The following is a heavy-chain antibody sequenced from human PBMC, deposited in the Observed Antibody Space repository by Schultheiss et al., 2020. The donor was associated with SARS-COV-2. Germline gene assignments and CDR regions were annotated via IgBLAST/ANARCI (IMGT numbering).Heavy chain of an antibody. J-gene: IGHJ6*02. Sequence: GGSLRLSCAASGFTFSSYSMNWVRQAPGKGLEWVSYISSSGSTIYYADSVKGRFTISRDNAKNSLYLQMNSLRAEDTAVYYCARGDGYDFWSGYFFPYYYYGMDVWGQGTTVTVSS. CDR3: ARGDGYDFWSGYFFPYYYYGMDV. CDR1: GFTFSSYS. CDR2: ISSSGSTI. V-gene: IGHV3-48*04. D-gene: IGHD3-3*01.